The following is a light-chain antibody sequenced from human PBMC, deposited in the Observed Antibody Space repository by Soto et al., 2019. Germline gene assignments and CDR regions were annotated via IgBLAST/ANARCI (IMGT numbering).Light chain of an antibody. CDR1: QSVSNN. J-gene: IGKJ5*01. Sequence: EIVLTQSPGTLSLSPGERATLSCRASQSVSNNYLAWYQQKPGQAPRLLIYGASTRATGIPARFSGSGSGTEFTLTISGLQSEDFALYYCQQYNIWPPYTFGQGTRLENK. V-gene: IGKV3-15*01. CDR3: QQYNIWPPYT. CDR2: GAS.